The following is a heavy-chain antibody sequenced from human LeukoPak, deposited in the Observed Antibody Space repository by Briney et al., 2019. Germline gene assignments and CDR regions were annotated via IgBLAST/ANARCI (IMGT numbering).Heavy chain of an antibody. CDR1: GDRVSSNSAA. J-gene: IGHJ4*02. Sequence: SQTLSLTCAISGDRVSSNSAAWNWLRQSPSRGLEWLARTYYRSKWYNDYAVSVQGRITINPDTSKNQFSLKLSSVTAADTAVYYCARVDIVVVPSTMFDYWGQGTLVTVSS. CDR2: TYYRSKWYN. D-gene: IGHD2-2*03. CDR3: ARVDIVVVPSTMFDY. V-gene: IGHV6-1*01.